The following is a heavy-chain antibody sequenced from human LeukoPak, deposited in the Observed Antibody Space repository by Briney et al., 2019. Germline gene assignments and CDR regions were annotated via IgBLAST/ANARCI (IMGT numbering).Heavy chain of an antibody. CDR2: ISTNGGST. V-gene: IGHV3-64D*06. CDR3: VTELGIGGFDI. D-gene: IGHD7-27*01. Sequence: GGSLRLSCSGSGLTFSLYSMQWVRQAPGKGLEYVSGISTNGGSTYYADSVKGRFTISRDNSKNTLYLQMSTLRAEDTAVYYCVTELGIGGFDIWGQGTMVTVSS. J-gene: IGHJ3*02. CDR1: GLTFSLYS.